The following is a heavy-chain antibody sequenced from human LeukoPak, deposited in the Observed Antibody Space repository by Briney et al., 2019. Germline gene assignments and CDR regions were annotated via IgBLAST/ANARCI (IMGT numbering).Heavy chain of an antibody. V-gene: IGHV4-39*01. CDR2: IYYSGST. D-gene: IGHD3-3*01. Sequence: PSETLSLTCTVSGGSISSSSYYWGWIRQPPGKGLEWIGSIYYSGSTYYNPSLKSRVTISVDTSKNQFSLKLSPVTAADTAVYYCARSWGGGTIFGVVGIWDWFDPWGQGTLVTVSS. CDR1: GGSISSSSYY. J-gene: IGHJ5*02. CDR3: ARSWGGGTIFGVVGIWDWFDP.